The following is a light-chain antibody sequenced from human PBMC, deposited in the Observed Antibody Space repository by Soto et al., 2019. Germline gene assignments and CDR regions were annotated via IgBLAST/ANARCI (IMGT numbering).Light chain of an antibody. CDR3: QQFGSSPPYT. J-gene: IGKJ2*01. V-gene: IGKV3-20*01. CDR1: QSVSSNN. CDR2: GAF. Sequence: EIVLTQSPGTLSLSPGEGATLSCRASQSVSSNNLAWYQQKPGRAPRLLIYGAFNRASDIPHRFSGSGSGTDCTLTISRLEPEDFAVYYCQQFGSSPPYTFGQGTMLEIK.